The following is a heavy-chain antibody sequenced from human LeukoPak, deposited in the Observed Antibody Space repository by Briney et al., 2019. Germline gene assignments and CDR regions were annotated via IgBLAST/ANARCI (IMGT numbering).Heavy chain of an antibody. D-gene: IGHD4/OR15-4a*01. CDR3: ARRDYAAWFDP. CDR2: VYYTGSI. J-gene: IGHJ5*02. Sequence: SETLSLTCSVSGDSITSGGYYWAWLRQPPGKGLEWIGSVYYTGSIKYTPSLKGRVSISRDLSKNQFSLNVNSVAATDTAVYYCARRDYAAWFDPWGQGTLVTVSS. V-gene: IGHV4-39*07. CDR1: GDSITSGGYY.